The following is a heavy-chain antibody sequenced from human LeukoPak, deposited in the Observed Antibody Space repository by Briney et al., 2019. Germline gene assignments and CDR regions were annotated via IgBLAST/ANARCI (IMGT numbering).Heavy chain of an antibody. D-gene: IGHD5-18*01. Sequence: GGSLRLSCAAPGFTFSSYAMSWVRQAPGKGLEWVSAISGSGGSTYYADSVKGRFTISRDNSKNTLYLQMNSLRAEDTAVYYCAKKRATWIQLWSFDYWGQGTLVTVSS. CDR2: ISGSGGST. V-gene: IGHV3-23*01. CDR1: GFTFSSYA. CDR3: AKKRATWIQLWSFDY. J-gene: IGHJ4*02.